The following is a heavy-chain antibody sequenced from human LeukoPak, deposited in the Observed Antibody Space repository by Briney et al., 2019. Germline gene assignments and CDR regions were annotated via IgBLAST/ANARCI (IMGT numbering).Heavy chain of an antibody. CDR1: GGSISSGGYY. CDR3: ARVNDYDFLDY. CDR2: IYYSGST. Sequence: SETLSLTCTVSGGSISSGGYYWSWIRQHPGKGLEWIGYIYYSGSTYYNPSLKSRVTIPVDTSKNQFSLKLSSVAAADTAVYYCARVNDYDFLDYWGQGTLVTVSS. J-gene: IGHJ4*02. V-gene: IGHV4-31*03. D-gene: IGHD4-17*01.